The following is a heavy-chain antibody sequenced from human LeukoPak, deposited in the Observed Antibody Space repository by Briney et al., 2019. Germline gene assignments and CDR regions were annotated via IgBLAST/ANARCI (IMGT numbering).Heavy chain of an antibody. V-gene: IGHV5-51*01. Sequence: GESLKISCKGSGYSFASYWIGWVRQMPGKYLEWMGIIYPGDSDTRYSPSFQGQVTISADKSISTAYLQWSSLKASDTAMYYCARHPIGTGYYFDYWGQGTLVTVSS. J-gene: IGHJ4*02. CDR2: IYPGDSDT. CDR3: ARHPIGTGYYFDY. D-gene: IGHD3/OR15-3a*01. CDR1: GYSFASYW.